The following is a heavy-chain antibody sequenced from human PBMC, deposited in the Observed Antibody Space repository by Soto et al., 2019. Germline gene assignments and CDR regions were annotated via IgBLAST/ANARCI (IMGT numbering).Heavy chain of an antibody. Sequence: VGSLRLSCAASGFTFSSYAMTWVRQAPGKGLEYVSSITGSGGSTYYADSVRGRFTISRDNSKNTLFVQMNSLRAEDTAIYYCAKCGSSSSCPPTGFDPWGQGNLVTVSS. D-gene: IGHD2-2*01. CDR3: AKCGSSSSCPPTGFDP. V-gene: IGHV3-23*01. CDR2: ITGSGGST. J-gene: IGHJ5*02. CDR1: GFTFSSYA.